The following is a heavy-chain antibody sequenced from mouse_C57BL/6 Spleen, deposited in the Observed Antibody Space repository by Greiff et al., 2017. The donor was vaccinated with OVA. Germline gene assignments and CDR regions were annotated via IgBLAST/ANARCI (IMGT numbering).Heavy chain of an antibody. CDR3: TRGRMGAMDY. Sequence: QVQLQQSGAELVRPGASVTLTCKASGYTFTDYEMHWVKQTPVHGLEWIGAIDPETGGTAYNQKFKGKAILTADKSSSTAYMELRSLTSEDSAVYYCTRGRMGAMDYWGQGTSVTVSS. V-gene: IGHV1-15*01. D-gene: IGHD2-3*01. CDR2: IDPETGGT. J-gene: IGHJ4*01. CDR1: GYTFTDYE.